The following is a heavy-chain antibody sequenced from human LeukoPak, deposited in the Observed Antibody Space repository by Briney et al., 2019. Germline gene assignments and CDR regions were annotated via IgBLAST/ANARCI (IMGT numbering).Heavy chain of an antibody. CDR3: ARDGVAYCGGDCYHFDY. CDR1: GFTFSSYW. J-gene: IGHJ4*02. Sequence: PGGSLRLSCAASGFTFSSYWMSWIRQAPGKGLEWVSYISSSGSTIYYADSVKGRFTISRDNAKNSLYLQMNSLRAEDTAVYYCARDGVAYCGGDCYHFDYWGQGTLVTVSS. CDR2: ISSSGSTI. D-gene: IGHD2-21*02. V-gene: IGHV3-11*04.